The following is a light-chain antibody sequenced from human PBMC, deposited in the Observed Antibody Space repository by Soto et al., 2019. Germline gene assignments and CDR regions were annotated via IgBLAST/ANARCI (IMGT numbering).Light chain of an antibody. Sequence: QSSLTQPASVSGSPGQSITISCTGTSSDVGSYNFVSWYQQLPGKAPKLMIYEVSNRPSGVSNRFSGSKSGNTASLTISGLQAEDEADYYCSSYTPSSHYAFGSGTKVTVL. CDR3: SSYTPSSHYA. V-gene: IGLV2-14*01. CDR2: EVS. CDR1: SSDVGSYNF. J-gene: IGLJ1*01.